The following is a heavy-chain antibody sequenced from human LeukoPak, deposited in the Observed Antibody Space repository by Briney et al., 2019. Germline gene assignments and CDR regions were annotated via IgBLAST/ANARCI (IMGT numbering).Heavy chain of an antibody. CDR2: ISGSGGST. CDR1: GFTFSSYA. D-gene: IGHD6-6*01. V-gene: IGHV3-23*01. CDR3: AKGGSGSSSSSDY. Sequence: PGGSLRLSCAASGFTFSSYAISWVRQAPGKGLEWVSAISGSGGSTYYADSVKGRFTISRDNSKNTLYLQMNSLRAEDTAVYYCAKGGSGSSSSSDYWGQGTLVTVSS. J-gene: IGHJ4*02.